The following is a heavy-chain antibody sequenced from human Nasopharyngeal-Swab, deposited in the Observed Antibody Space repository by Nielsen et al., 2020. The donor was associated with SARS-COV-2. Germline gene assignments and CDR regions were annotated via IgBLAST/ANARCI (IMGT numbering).Heavy chain of an antibody. CDR3: ARDDLEPNFYYYDMAV. D-gene: IGHD1-1*01. V-gene: IGHV3-30*04. J-gene: IGHJ6*02. CDR1: GFIFSSYT. Sequence: SLKISCAGSGFIFSSYTMHWVRQAPGTGLQWVAVVSYDGSNRNYAESVKGRFTISRDNSKKVMYLHKNSLEADDTAVYYCARDDLEPNFYYYDMAVWGQGTTVTVSS. CDR2: VSYDGSNR.